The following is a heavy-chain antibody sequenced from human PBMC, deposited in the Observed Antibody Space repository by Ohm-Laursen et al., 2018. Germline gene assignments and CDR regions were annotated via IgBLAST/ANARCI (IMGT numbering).Heavy chain of an antibody. Sequence: GSLRLSCAASGFTFSKYWMHWVRQAPGKGLVWVSHIESDGSKTTYADSVRGRFTIPRDNAKNTLYLQMNSLGAEDTAVYYCASLRYCSGGSCNIDSWGQGTLVTVSS. D-gene: IGHD2-15*01. CDR2: IESDGSKT. V-gene: IGHV3-74*01. CDR3: ASLRYCSGGSCNIDS. J-gene: IGHJ4*02. CDR1: GFTFSKYW.